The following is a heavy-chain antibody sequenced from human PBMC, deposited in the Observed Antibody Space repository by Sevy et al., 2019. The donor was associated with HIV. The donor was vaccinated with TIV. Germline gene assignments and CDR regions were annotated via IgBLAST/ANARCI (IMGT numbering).Heavy chain of an antibody. Sequence: GGSLRLSCSGSGFSFSNSAMNWVRQAPGKGLKYVSAISSDGASTYYTDSVRGRFTISRDNSKNTLYLQMNSLRVEDTAVYYCVKDPDYNFWRGDYGMDVWGQGTTVTVSS. V-gene: IGHV3-64D*06. D-gene: IGHD3-3*01. CDR2: ISSDGAST. CDR1: GFSFSNSA. CDR3: VKDPDYNFWRGDYGMDV. J-gene: IGHJ6*02.